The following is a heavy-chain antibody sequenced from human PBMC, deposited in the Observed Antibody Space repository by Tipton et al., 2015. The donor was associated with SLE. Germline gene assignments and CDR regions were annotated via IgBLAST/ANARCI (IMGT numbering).Heavy chain of an antibody. CDR1: GFNFGYFA. Sequence: SLRLSCTTSGFNFGYFAMHWVRQVPGKGLEWVSGISWNSGSIDYGDSVKGRFTTSRDNAKNSLYLQMNSLRPEDTGLYYCAKDMSYGGNLPDDIAFDIWGQGTMVTVSA. D-gene: IGHD2-21*01. CDR2: ISWNSGSI. V-gene: IGHV3-9*01. CDR3: AKDMSYGGNLPDDIAFDI. J-gene: IGHJ3*02.